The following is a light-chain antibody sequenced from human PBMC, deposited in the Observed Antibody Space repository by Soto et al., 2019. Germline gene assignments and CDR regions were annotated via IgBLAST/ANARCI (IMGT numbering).Light chain of an antibody. V-gene: IGKV1-5*03. Sequence: DIQMTQSPSTLSGSVGDRVTITCRASQTISSWLAWYQQKPGKAPKLLIYKASTLKSGVPSRFSGSGSGTEFTLTISSLQPEDFATYYCQQYDSYPNAFGQGTSLDIK. CDR2: KAS. CDR3: QQYDSYPNA. J-gene: IGKJ1*01. CDR1: QTISSW.